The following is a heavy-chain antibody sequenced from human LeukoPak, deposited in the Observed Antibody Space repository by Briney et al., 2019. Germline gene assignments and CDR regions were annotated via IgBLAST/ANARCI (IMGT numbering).Heavy chain of an antibody. V-gene: IGHV4-59*01. CDR1: GGSISFYS. D-gene: IGHD2-2*01. Sequence: PSETLSLTCTVSGGSISFYSWSWIRQPPGKELEWIGYIYYTGNTNYNPSLKSRVTISVDTSKSQFSLKLSSVTAADTAVYYCARVVPAARFGMDVWGQGTTVTVSS. J-gene: IGHJ6*02. CDR3: ARVVPAARFGMDV. CDR2: IYYTGNT.